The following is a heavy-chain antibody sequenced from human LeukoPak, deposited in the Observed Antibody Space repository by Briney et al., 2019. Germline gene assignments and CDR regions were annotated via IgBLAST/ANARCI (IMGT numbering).Heavy chain of an antibody. D-gene: IGHD4-17*01. J-gene: IGHJ4*02. CDR2: ISSSSSYI. CDR3: ARESSTAYYFDY. CDR1: GFTFGSYS. V-gene: IGHV3-21*01. Sequence: GGSLRLSCAASGFTFGSYSMNWVRQAPGKGLEWVSSISSSSSYIYYADSVKGRFTISRDNAKNSLYLQMNSLRAEDTAVYYCARESSTAYYFDYWGQGTLVTVSS.